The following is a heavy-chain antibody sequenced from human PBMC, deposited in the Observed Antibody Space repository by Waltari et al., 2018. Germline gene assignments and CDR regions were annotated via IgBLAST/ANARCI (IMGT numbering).Heavy chain of an antibody. CDR3: AIGIQLWPGGGYYFDY. V-gene: IGHV4-38-2*01. CDR1: GYSISSRYY. CDR2: IYHSGSN. Sequence: QVQLQESGPGLVKPSETLSLTCAVSGYSISSRYYWGWLRQPPGKGLEGIGSIYHSGSNYYNPSLKSRVTISVDTSKNQFSLKLSSVTAADTAVYYCAIGIQLWPGGGYYFDYWGQGTLVTVSS. J-gene: IGHJ4*02. D-gene: IGHD5-18*01.